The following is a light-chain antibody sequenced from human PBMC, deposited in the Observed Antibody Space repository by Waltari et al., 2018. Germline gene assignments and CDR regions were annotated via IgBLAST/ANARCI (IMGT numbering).Light chain of an antibody. CDR3: QSYDSSLSGVI. CDR1: SSNIGAGYD. V-gene: IGLV1-40*01. J-gene: IGLJ2*01. CDR2: GNN. Sequence: QSVLTQPPSVSGAPGQRITISCTGTSSNIGAGYDVHWYLQLPGTAPNLLILGNNNRPSGGPDRFSASKSDTSASLAITGLQAEDEADYYCQSYDSSLSGVIFGGGTKLTVL.